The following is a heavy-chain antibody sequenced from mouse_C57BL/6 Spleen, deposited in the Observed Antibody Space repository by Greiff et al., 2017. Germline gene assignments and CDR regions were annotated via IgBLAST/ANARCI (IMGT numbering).Heavy chain of an antibody. V-gene: IGHV1-63*01. CDR3: ARGGGYDGYSYFDV. CDR1: GYTFTNYW. J-gene: IGHJ1*03. Sequence: VKLQESGAELVRPGTSVKLSCKASGYTFTNYWIGWARQRPGHGLAWVGDIYPGGGYTNYNEKFKGKATLTADKSSSKAYMQFSSLTSEESAIYYCARGGGYDGYSYFDVWGTGTTVTVSS. D-gene: IGHD2-3*01. CDR2: IYPGGGYT.